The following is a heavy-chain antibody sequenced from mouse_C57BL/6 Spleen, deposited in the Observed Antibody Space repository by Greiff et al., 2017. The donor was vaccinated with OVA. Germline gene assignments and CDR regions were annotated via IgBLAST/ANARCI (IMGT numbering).Heavy chain of an antibody. CDR1: GYAFSSSW. CDR2: IYPGDGDT. CDR3: TRSGSYYYALDD. V-gene: IGHV1-82*01. J-gene: IGHJ4*01. Sequence: VQLVESGPELVKPGASVKISCKASGYAFSSSWMNWVKQRPGKGLEWIGRIYPGDGDTNYNGKFKGKATLTADKSSSAAYMQRSSLTSEDSAVYFCTRSGSYYYALDDWGQGTTVTVSS. D-gene: IGHD3-1*01.